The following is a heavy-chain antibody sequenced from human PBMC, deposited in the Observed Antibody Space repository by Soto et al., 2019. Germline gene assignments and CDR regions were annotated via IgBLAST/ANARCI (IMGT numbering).Heavy chain of an antibody. D-gene: IGHD6-13*01. CDR3: ARDIGSWYSRNYFDY. Sequence: GGSLRLSCAASGFTFSSYAMHWVRQAPGKGLEWVAVISYDGSNKYYADSVKGRFTISRDNSKNTLYLQMNSLRAEDTAVYYCARDIGSWYSRNYFDYWGQGTLVTVSS. CDR2: ISYDGSNK. CDR1: GFTFSSYA. J-gene: IGHJ4*02. V-gene: IGHV3-30-3*01.